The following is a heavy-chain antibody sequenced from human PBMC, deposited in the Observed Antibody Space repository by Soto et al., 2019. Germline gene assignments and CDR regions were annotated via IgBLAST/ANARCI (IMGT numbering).Heavy chain of an antibody. J-gene: IGHJ5*02. CDR1: GGTFSSYG. D-gene: IGHD2-8*01. V-gene: IGHV1-69*06. CDR2: IIAVYGTT. Sequence: SVKVSCKASGGTFSSYGVSWVRQAPGQGLEWMGGIIAVYGTTKYAQRFQGRVTLTADKSTSTVYMELNSLTSEDTAVYYCARGSYCTGPRCLSFPGSWGQGTLVTLFS. CDR3: ARGSYCTGPRCLSFPGS.